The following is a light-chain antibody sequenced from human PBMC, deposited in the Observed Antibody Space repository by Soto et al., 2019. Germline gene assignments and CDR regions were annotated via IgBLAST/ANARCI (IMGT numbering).Light chain of an antibody. J-gene: IGLJ2*01. Sequence: QSALTQPPSASGSPGQLVTISCTGTSSDIGAYNYVSWYQQHPGSAPKLVIYEVSKRPSGVPDRFSGSKSGNTASLTVSGLQAEDEADYFCSSYAGSNNYVLFGGGTKLTVL. CDR1: SSDIGAYNY. V-gene: IGLV2-8*01. CDR2: EVS. CDR3: SSYAGSNNYVL.